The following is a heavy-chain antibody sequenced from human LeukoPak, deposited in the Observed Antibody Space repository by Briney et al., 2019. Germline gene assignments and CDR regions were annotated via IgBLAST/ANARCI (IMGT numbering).Heavy chain of an antibody. J-gene: IGHJ5*02. CDR3: ARDSGMTRGFDP. CDR1: GFTFSSYS. V-gene: IGHV3-21*01. Sequence: GGSLRLSCAASGFTFSSYSMNWVRQAPGKGLEWVSSISSSSSYIYYADSVKGRFTISRDNAKNSLYLQMNSLRAEDTAVYYCARDSGMTRGFDPWGQGTLVTVSS. D-gene: IGHD1-14*01. CDR2: ISSSSSYI.